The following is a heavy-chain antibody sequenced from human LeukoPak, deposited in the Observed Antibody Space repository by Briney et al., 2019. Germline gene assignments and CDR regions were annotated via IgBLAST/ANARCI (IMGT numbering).Heavy chain of an antibody. Sequence: SETLSLTCTVSGGSISSSSYYWGWIRQPPGKGLEWIGSIYYSGSTYYNPSLKSRVTISVDTSKNQFSLKLSSVTAADTAVYYCARVFQSYYDSSGYHAFDIWGQGTMVTVSS. V-gene: IGHV4-39*07. CDR3: ARVFQSYYDSSGYHAFDI. CDR2: IYYSGST. CDR1: GGSISSSSYY. D-gene: IGHD3-22*01. J-gene: IGHJ3*02.